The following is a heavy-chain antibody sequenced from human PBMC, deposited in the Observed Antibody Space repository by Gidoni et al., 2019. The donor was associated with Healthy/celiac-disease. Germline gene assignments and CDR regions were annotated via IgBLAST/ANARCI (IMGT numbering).Heavy chain of an antibody. CDR3: AKGGYSGYDLSEFDY. CDR1: GFTFDDYT. V-gene: IGHV3-43*01. Sequence: EVQLVESGGVVVQPGGSLRLSCAASGFTFDDYTMHWVRQAPGKGLEWVSLISWDGGSTYYADSVKGRFTISRDNSKNSLYLQMNSLRTEDTALYYCAKGGYSGYDLSEFDYWGQGTLVTVSS. D-gene: IGHD5-12*01. J-gene: IGHJ4*02. CDR2: ISWDGGST.